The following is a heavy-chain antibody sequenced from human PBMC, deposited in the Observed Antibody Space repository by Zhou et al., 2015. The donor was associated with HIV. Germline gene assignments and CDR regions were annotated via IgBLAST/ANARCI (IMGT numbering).Heavy chain of an antibody. D-gene: IGHD6-13*01. CDR1: GGTFSSYA. V-gene: IGHV1-69*06. J-gene: IGHJ4*02. Sequence: QGQLVQSGAEVKKPGSSVKVSCKASGGTFSSYAISWVRQAPGQGLEWMGGIIPIFGTANYAQKFQGRVTITADKSTSTAYMELSSLRSEDTAVYYCARGEGSSSWEEGDFFDYWGQGTLVTVSS. CDR3: ARGEGSSSWEEGDFFDY. CDR2: IIPIFGTA.